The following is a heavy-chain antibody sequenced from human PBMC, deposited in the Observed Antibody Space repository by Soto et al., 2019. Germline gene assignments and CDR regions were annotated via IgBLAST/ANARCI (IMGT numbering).Heavy chain of an antibody. J-gene: IGHJ4*02. CDR2: INHSGST. CDR1: GGSFSGYY. V-gene: IGHV4-34*01. Sequence: PSETLSLTCAVYGGSFSGYYWSWIRQPPGKGLEWIGEINHSGSTNYNPSLKSRVTISVDTSKNQFSLKLSSVTAADTAVYYCARGYHGSGSYYNASDYWGQGTLVTVSS. D-gene: IGHD3-10*01. CDR3: ARGYHGSGSYYNASDY.